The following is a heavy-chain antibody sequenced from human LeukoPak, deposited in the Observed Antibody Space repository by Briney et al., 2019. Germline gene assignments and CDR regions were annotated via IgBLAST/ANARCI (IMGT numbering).Heavy chain of an antibody. CDR2: IIPIFGTA. V-gene: IGHV1-69*13. Sequence: GASVKVSCKASGGTFSSYAISWVRQAPGQGLEWMGGIIPIFGTANYAQKFQGRVTVTADESTSTAYMELSSLRSEDTAVYYCARVGEWPTVTTCGYYYYYMDVWGKGTTVTVSS. CDR3: ARVGEWPTVTTCGYYYYYMDV. CDR1: GGTFSSYA. D-gene: IGHD4-11*01. J-gene: IGHJ6*03.